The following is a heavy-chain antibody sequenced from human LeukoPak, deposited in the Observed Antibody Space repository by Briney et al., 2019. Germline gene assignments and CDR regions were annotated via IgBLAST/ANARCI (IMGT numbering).Heavy chain of an antibody. D-gene: IGHD3-3*01. V-gene: IGHV3-23*01. J-gene: IGHJ4*02. Sequence: GGSLRLSCAASGFTFSNYAMSWVRQAPGKGLEWVSAISGSGGNTYYADSVKGRFTISRDNSKNTLYLQMNSLRAEDTAVYYCAKARYDFWSGPRPLDYWGQGTLVTVSS. CDR3: AKARYDFWSGPRPLDY. CDR2: ISGSGGNT. CDR1: GFTFSNYA.